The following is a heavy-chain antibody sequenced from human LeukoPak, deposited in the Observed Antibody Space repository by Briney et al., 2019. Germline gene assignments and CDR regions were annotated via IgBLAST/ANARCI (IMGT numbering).Heavy chain of an antibody. D-gene: IGHD3-10*01. V-gene: IGHV3-15*01. CDR3: ATLTVRGVINI. CDR1: GLTFSSYS. CDR2: IQSKTDGGTT. Sequence: GGSLRLSCAASGLTFSSYSMNWVRQAPGKGLEWVGRIQSKTDGGTTEYAAPVKGRFTISRDDLKTTLYLQMNSLKTEDTAVYYCATLTVRGVINIWGQGTLVTVSS. J-gene: IGHJ4*02.